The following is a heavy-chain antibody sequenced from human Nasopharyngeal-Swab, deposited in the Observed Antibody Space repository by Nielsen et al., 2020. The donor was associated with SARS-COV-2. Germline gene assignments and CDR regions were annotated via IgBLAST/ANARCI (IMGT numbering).Heavy chain of an antibody. CDR3: AKYLGSGSYQAFCDY. Sequence: GESLKISCAVSGLTVSSTYMTWVRQAPGKGLEWVSTIGGAGNTLYADSVKGRFTISRDNSKNTVYLQMNSLRAEDTAVYYCAKYLGSGSYQAFCDYWGHGTLVTVYS. CDR1: GLTVSSTY. V-gene: IGHV3-53*01. J-gene: IGHJ4*01. CDR2: IGGAGNT. D-gene: IGHD1-26*01.